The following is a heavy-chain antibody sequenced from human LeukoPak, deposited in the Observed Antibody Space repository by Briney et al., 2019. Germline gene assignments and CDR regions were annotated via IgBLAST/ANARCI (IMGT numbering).Heavy chain of an antibody. D-gene: IGHD6-13*01. CDR1: AGSISSYY. CDR3: ASSSSWTKPFDY. J-gene: IGHJ4*02. CDR2: IYTSGST. V-gene: IGHV4-4*07. Sequence: SETLSLTCTVSAGSISSYYWSWIRQPAGKGLEWIGRIYTSGSTNHNPSLKSRVTMSVDTSKNQFSLKLSSVTAADTAVYYCASSSSWTKPFDYWGQGTLVTVSS.